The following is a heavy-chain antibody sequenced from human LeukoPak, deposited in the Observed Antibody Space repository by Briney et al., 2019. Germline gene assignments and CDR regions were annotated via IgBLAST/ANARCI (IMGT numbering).Heavy chain of an antibody. D-gene: IGHD1-26*01. V-gene: IGHV3-33*01. CDR3: ARGAQSGGYSGPFDI. CDR1: GFTFSGYA. Sequence: GGSLRLSCTPSGFTFSGYAMHWVRQAPGKGLGWVAVIWFDGSNTYYADSVKVRFTISRDNSKNTLYLQMNSLRAEDTAVYYCARGAQSGGYSGPFDIWGQGTMVTVSS. J-gene: IGHJ3*02. CDR2: IWFDGSNT.